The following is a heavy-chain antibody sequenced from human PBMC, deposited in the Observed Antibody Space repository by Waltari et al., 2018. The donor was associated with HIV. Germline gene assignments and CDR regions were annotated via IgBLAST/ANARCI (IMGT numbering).Heavy chain of an antibody. V-gene: IGHV4-59*01. CDR1: GGSISNYY. CDR2: IYFTGST. Sequence: QVQLQASGPGLVKPSETLSLTCTVSGGSISNYYWSWIRQPPGKGLDLLGFIYFTGSTNYNPSLKSRVTMSVDTSKNQFSLKLSSVTAADTAVYYCARSGYSYGTGYYFDYWGQGTLVTVSS. CDR3: ARSGYSYGTGYYFDY. J-gene: IGHJ4*02. D-gene: IGHD5-18*01.